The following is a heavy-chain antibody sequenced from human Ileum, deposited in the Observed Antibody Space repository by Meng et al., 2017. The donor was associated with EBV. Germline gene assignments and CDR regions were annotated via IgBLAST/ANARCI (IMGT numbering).Heavy chain of an antibody. CDR3: ARERGGGDRGIQ. D-gene: IGHD2-21*02. CDR1: NGSVSSYGYY. CDR2: MSYTGST. J-gene: IGHJ4*02. Sequence: QVQLQGPGPGLVKPSETLSLTCSVSNGSVSSYGYYWTWIRQPPGKGLEGIGYMSYTGSTNYKSTLKSRVTISVDKSKNQFSLKLSSVTAADTAVYYCARERGGGDRGIQWGQGTLVTVSS. V-gene: IGHV4-61*08.